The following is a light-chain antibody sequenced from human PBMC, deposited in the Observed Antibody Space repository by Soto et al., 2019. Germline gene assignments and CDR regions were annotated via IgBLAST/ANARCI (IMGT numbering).Light chain of an antibody. CDR2: EVS. V-gene: IGLV2-8*01. Sequence: QSVLTQPPSASGSPGQSVTISCTGTSSDVGGYNYVSWYQQHPGKAPKVMMYEVSKRPSGVPDRCSGSKSGNTASLTVSGLHAEDEGDYYCSSYGGNNSLKVFGGGTTLTVL. CDR3: SSYGGNNSLKV. J-gene: IGLJ2*01. CDR1: SSDVGGYNY.